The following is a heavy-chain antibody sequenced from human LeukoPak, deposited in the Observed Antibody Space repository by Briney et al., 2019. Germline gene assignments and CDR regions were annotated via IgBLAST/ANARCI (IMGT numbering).Heavy chain of an antibody. CDR1: GYTFTSYY. D-gene: IGHD3-22*01. J-gene: IGHJ4*02. Sequence: GSVKVSCKASGYTFTSYYMHWVRRAPGQGLEWMGIINPSGGSTSYAQKFQGRVTMTRDTSTSTVYMELSSLRSEDTAVYYCARVLPDYYDSSGYYYQANFDYWGQGTLVTVSS. CDR3: ARVLPDYYDSSGYYYQANFDY. CDR2: INPSGGST. V-gene: IGHV1-46*01.